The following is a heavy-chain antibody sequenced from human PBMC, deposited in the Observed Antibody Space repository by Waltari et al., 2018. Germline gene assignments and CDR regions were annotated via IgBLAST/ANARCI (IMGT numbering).Heavy chain of an antibody. CDR2: VNVGVGST. CDR3: ATRHLLQGLVETAY. D-gene: IGHD1-26*01. CDR1: GYHFTNFA. J-gene: IGHJ4*02. V-gene: IGHV1-3*01. Sequence: QVQVLQSGAEVKKPGAPVKISCQVSGYHFTNFAVHWVRLAPGQKFEWLGWVNVGVGSTKTSQKFNDRLTFTKDTSATTVYMELRGLTSQDTAVYYCATRHLLQGLVETAYWGQGTQVNVST.